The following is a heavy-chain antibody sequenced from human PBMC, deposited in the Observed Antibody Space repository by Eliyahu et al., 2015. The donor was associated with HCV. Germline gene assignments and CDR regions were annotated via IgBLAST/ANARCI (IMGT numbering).Heavy chain of an antibody. V-gene: IGHV3-23*01. Sequence: EVQLLESGGGLVQPGGSLRLSCAASGFTFSSYARSWVRQAPGQGLEWVSVISGSSSSSHYADSVKGRFTISRDNSKNTLYLQMNSLRAEDTAVYYCAKDPIGPRGYSDPNYFDYWGQGTLVTVSS. CDR3: AKDPIGPRGYSDPNYFDY. CDR1: GFTFSSYA. D-gene: IGHD4-17*01. CDR2: ISGSSSSS. J-gene: IGHJ4*02.